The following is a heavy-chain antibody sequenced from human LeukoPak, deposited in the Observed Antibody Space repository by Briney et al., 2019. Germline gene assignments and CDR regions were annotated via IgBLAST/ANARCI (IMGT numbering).Heavy chain of an antibody. CDR2: IYYSGST. Sequence: SETLSLTCTVSGGSISSGGCYWSWIRQHPGKGLEWIGYIYYSGSTYYNPSLKSRVTISVDTSKNQFSLKLSSVTAADTAVYYCASGSAMIVVVPDIWGQGTMVTVSS. V-gene: IGHV4-31*03. D-gene: IGHD3-22*01. CDR1: GGSISSGGCY. CDR3: ASGSAMIVVVPDI. J-gene: IGHJ3*02.